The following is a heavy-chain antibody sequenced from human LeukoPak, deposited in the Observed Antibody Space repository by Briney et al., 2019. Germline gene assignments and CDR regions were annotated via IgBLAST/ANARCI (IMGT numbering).Heavy chain of an antibody. CDR2: ISSSSRYI. V-gene: IGHV3-21*01. CDR3: AKTSSGWYLADAFDI. D-gene: IGHD6-19*01. CDR1: GFTFNSYS. J-gene: IGHJ3*02. Sequence: GGSLRLSCAASGFTFNSYSMNWVRQAPGKGLEWVSSISSSSRYIYDADSVKGRFTISRDNAQNSLYLQMNSLRAEDTAVYYCAKTSSGWYLADAFDIWGQGTMVTVSS.